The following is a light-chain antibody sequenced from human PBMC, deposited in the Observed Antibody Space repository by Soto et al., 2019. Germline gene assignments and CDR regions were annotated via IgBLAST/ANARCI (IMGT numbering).Light chain of an antibody. CDR3: SSYTSTNTLYV. CDR2: EVS. CDR1: SSDVGAWNY. Sequence: QSVLTQPASVSGSPGQSITISCTGTSSDVGAWNYVPWYQQHPGKAPKLMIYEVSSRPSGISNRFSGSKSGNTASLTISGLQAEDEAAYYCSSYTSTNTLYVFGTGTKVTVL. J-gene: IGLJ1*01. V-gene: IGLV2-14*01.